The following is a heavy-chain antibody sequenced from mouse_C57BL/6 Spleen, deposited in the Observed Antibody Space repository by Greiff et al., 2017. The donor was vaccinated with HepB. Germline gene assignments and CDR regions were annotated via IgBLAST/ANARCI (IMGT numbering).Heavy chain of an antibody. D-gene: IGHD2-4*01. CDR1: GYTFTSYD. V-gene: IGHV1-85*01. CDR3: ARSDYDGY. Sequence: QVHVKQSGPELVKPGASVKLSCKASGYTFTSYDINWVKQRPGQGLEWIGWIYPRDGSTKYNEKFKGKATLTVDTSSSTAYMELHSLTSEDSAVYVYARSDYDGYWGQGTTLTVSS. J-gene: IGHJ2*01. CDR2: IYPRDGST.